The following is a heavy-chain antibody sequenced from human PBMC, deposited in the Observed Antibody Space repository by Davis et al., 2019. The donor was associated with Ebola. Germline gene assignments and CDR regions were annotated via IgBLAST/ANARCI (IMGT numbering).Heavy chain of an antibody. D-gene: IGHD2-8*01. CDR2: ISSSGSTI. CDR1: GFTFSDYY. Sequence: PGGSLRLSCAASGFTFSDYYISWIRQAPGKGLEWVSYISSSGSTIYYADSVKGRFTISRDNAKNSLYLQMNSLRAEDTAVYYCARDPPVSMGSDAFDVWGRGTMVTVSS. V-gene: IGHV3-11*01. J-gene: IGHJ3*01. CDR3: ARDPPVSMGSDAFDV.